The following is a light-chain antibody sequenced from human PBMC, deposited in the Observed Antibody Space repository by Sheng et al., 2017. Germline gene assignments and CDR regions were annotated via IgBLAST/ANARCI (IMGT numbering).Light chain of an antibody. CDR3: HQRNSWPLT. V-gene: IGKV3-11*01. CDR1: QSVSGY. Sequence: EIVLTQSPDTLSLSPGERATLSCKASQSVSGYLAWYQQKLGQAPRLLIYDTSKRATGVPGRFSGGGSASDFILTISIVEPEDSAVYYCHQRNSWPLTFGGGTKVEIK. J-gene: IGKJ4*01. CDR2: DTS.